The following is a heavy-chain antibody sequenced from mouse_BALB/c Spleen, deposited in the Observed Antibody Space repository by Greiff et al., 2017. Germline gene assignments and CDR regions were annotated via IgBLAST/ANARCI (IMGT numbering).Heavy chain of an antibody. J-gene: IGHJ4*01. CDR1: GFSLTSYG. D-gene: IGHD2-3*01. V-gene: IGHV2-9*02. CDR2: IWAGGST. Sequence: VKVVESGPGLVAPSQSLSITCTVSGFSLTSYGVHWVRQPPGKGLEWLGVIWAGGSTNYNSALMSRLSISKDNSKSQVFLKMNSLQTDDTAMYYCASLYDGYYYYAMDYWGQGTSVTVSS. CDR3: ASLYDGYYYYAMDY.